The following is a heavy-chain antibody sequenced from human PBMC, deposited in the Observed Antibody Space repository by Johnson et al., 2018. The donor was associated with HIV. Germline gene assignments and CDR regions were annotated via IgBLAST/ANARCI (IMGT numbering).Heavy chain of an antibody. V-gene: IGHV3-13*01. J-gene: IGHJ3*02. CDR3: AKDRQATSTLGAFDI. D-gene: IGHD5-24*01. CDR1: GFTFSSYD. CDR2: IGTAGDT. Sequence: VQLVESGGGLVQPGRSLRLSCAASGFTFSSYDMHWVRQATGKGLEWVSAIGTAGDTYYPGSVKGRFTISRDNAKNSLYLQMNSLRTEDTALYYCAKDRQATSTLGAFDIWGQGNMVIVSS.